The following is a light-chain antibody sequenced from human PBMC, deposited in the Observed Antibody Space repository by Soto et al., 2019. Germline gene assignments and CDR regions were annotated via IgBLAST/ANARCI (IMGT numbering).Light chain of an antibody. CDR3: QQYHNWPPIT. Sequence: EIVMTQSPVTLSVSPGERATLSCRASQFVSSNLAWYQQKPGQAPRLLIYGASTRATGNPARFRGSGSGTEFTLTISNLQSEDFAVYFCQQYHNWPPITFGQGTRLEIK. J-gene: IGKJ5*01. CDR1: QFVSSN. CDR2: GAS. V-gene: IGKV3D-15*01.